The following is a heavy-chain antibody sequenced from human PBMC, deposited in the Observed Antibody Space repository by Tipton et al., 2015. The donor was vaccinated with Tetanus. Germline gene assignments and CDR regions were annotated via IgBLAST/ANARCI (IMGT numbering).Heavy chain of an antibody. CDR3: AKSLYGGTGY. CDR1: GFTFSNYA. V-gene: IGHV3-23*01. D-gene: IGHD3/OR15-3a*01. Sequence: SLRLSCAASGFTFSNYAMAWVRQAPGKGLEWVSGISVRGSHTYYADPVKGRFSISRDNSKNTVYLQMNSLRAEDTAVYYCAKSLYGGTGYWGQGTLVTVSS. CDR2: ISVRGSHT. J-gene: IGHJ4*02.